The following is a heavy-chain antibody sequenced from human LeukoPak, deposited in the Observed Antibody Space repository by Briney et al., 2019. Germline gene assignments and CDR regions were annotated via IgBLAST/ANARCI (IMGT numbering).Heavy chain of an antibody. CDR3: AGVLRPYSCGTAGAFDI. Sequence: ASVKVSCKASGGTFSSYAISWVRQAPGQGLEWMGRIIPIFGTANYAQKFQGRVTITTDESTSTAYMELSSLRSEDTAVYYCAGVLRPYSCGTAGAFDIWGQGTMVTVSS. V-gene: IGHV1-69*05. CDR1: GGTFSSYA. CDR2: IIPIFGTA. D-gene: IGHD3-10*01. J-gene: IGHJ3*02.